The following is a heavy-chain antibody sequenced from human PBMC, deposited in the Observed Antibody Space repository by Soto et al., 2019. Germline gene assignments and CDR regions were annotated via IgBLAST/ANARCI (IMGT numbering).Heavy chain of an antibody. CDR3: SRDRRLIAVAAKGVVWFDP. CDR1: GYTFTSYA. V-gene: IGHV1-3*01. CDR2: INAGNGNT. J-gene: IGHJ5*02. D-gene: IGHD6-19*01. Sequence: AAVKVSCKASGYTFTSYARQWVSQTPGHRLEWMGWINAGNGNTKYSQKFQGRVTITRDTSASTAYMELSSLRSEDTAVYYCSRDRRLIAVAAKGVVWFDPWGQGTLVTVSS.